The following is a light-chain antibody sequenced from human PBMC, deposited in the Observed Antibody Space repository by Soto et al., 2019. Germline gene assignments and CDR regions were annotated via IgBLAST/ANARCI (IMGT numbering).Light chain of an antibody. Sequence: EIVLTQSPGTLSLSPGERATLSCRASQSVSSTYLAWYQQKPGQAPRLLMYGASNRATGIPDRFSGSGSGTDFTLTINRLESDVFAMYFRQPYATSLPYTF. CDR1: QSVSSTY. J-gene: IGKJ2*01. CDR2: GAS. V-gene: IGKV3-20*01. CDR3: QPYATSLPYT.